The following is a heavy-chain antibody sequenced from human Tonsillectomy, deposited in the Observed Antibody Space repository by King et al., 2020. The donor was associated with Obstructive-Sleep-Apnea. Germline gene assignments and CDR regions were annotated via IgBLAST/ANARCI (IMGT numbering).Heavy chain of an antibody. CDR1: GFTFSTYA. CDR3: ARDSVYSSSSFDY. Sequence: VQLVESGGGVVQPGRSLRLSCAASGFTFSTYAMNRVRQAPGKGLEWVAVMSYDGSNKYYADSVKGRFTISRDNSKNTLYLHMNSLRAEDTAVYYCARDSVYSSSSFDYWGQGTLVTVSS. V-gene: IGHV3-30*04. CDR2: MSYDGSNK. D-gene: IGHD6-6*01. J-gene: IGHJ4*02.